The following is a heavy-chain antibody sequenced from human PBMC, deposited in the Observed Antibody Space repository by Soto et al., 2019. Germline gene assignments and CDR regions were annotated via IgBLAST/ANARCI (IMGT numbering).Heavy chain of an antibody. V-gene: IGHV3-30*18. CDR3: AKALSSRVVISTCFDY. CDR2: ISYDGRSK. J-gene: IGHJ4*02. D-gene: IGHD3-22*01. CDR1: GFTFSSYA. Sequence: QVQLVESGGGVVQPGRSLRLTCAASGFTFSSYAMHWVRQAPGKGLEWVAVISYDGRSKYYADSIKGRFTISSDNSKNTLYLQMTYLRPEDSAVYYCAKALSSRVVISTCFDYWGQGTLVTVSS.